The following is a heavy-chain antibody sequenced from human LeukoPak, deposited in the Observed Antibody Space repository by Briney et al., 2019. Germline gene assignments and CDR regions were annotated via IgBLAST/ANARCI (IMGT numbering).Heavy chain of an antibody. CDR1: GFTFSSYA. D-gene: IGHD4-17*01. CDR3: AKSARRLREIWYFDY. Sequence: GGSLRLSCAASGFTFSSYAMSWVRQAPGKGLEWVSVISGSGGSTYYADSVKGRFTISRDNSKNTLYLQMNSLRAEDTAVYYCAKSARRLREIWYFDYWGQGTLVTVSS. CDR2: ISGSGGST. J-gene: IGHJ4*02. V-gene: IGHV3-23*01.